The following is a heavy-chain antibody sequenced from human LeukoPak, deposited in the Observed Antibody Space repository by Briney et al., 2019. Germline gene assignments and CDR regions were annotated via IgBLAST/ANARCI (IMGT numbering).Heavy chain of an antibody. CDR3: ARDPIGKAVAGPSPWYFDL. CDR2: IYYSGST. J-gene: IGHJ2*01. V-gene: IGHV4-30-4*07. D-gene: IGHD6-19*01. Sequence: KSSETLSLTCAVSGGSISSGGYSWSWIRQPPGKGLEWIGYIYYSGSTYYNPSLKSRVTISVDTSKNQFSLKLSSVTAADTAVYYCARDPIGKAVAGPSPWYFDLWGRGTLVTVSS. CDR1: GGSISSGGYS.